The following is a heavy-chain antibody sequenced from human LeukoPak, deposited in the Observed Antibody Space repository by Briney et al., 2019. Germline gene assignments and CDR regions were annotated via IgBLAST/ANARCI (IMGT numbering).Heavy chain of an antibody. CDR3: ARLGQSLKFDY. V-gene: IGHV3-74*01. CDR2: INSDGSST. Sequence: GGSLRLPCAASGFTFSSYWVHWVRQAPGKGLVGVSRINSDGSSTSYADSVKGRFTISRDNAKNTLYLQMNSLRAEDTAVYYCARLGQSLKFDYWGQGTLVTVSS. CDR1: GFTFSSYW. J-gene: IGHJ4*02.